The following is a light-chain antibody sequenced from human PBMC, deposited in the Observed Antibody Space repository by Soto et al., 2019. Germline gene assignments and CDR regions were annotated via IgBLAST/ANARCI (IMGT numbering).Light chain of an antibody. CDR2: GAS. J-gene: IGKJ1*01. CDR3: HQRQSWPRT. CDR1: QSVSSSY. Sequence: EIVLTQSPGTLSLSPKERATLSCRASQSVSSSYLAWYQQKPGQAPRLLIYGASSRATGIPDRFSASGSGTDFTLTISDVQPEDFALYYCHQRQSWPRTFGQGTKVDI. V-gene: IGKV3-20*01.